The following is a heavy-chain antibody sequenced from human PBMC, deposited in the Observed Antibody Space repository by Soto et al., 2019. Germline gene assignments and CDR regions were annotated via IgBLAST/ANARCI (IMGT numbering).Heavy chain of an antibody. D-gene: IGHD6-13*01. V-gene: IGHV3-48*01. J-gene: IGHJ5*02. CDR1: GFTFSSYS. Sequence: EVQLVESGGGLVQPGGSLRLSCAASGFTFSSYSMNWVRQAPGKGLERVSYISSSSSTIYYADSVKGRFTISRDNAKNSRCLRMNSLRAEGTAVYYCARHPERIAQIGWFDAWGQGTLVTVSS. CDR3: ARHPERIAQIGWFDA. CDR2: ISSSSSTI.